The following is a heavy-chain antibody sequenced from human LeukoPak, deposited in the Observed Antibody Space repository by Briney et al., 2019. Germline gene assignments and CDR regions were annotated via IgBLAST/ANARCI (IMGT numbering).Heavy chain of an antibody. CDR3: AKDRSSSWSFDY. V-gene: IGHV3-30*18. D-gene: IGHD6-13*01. J-gene: IGHJ4*02. CDR2: MAYDGSNE. Sequence: WGSLRLSCAASGFTFSSYGMHWVRQAPGKGLEWVAVMAYDGSNEYYADSVKGRFTISRDNSKNTLYLQMNSLRTEDTAVYYRAKDRSSSWSFDYWGQGTLVTVSS. CDR1: GFTFSSYG.